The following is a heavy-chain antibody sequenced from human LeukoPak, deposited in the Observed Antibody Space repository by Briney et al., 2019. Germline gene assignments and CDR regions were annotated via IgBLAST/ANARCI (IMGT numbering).Heavy chain of an antibody. Sequence: GGSLRLSCAASGFTVSSNYMSWVRQAPGKGLEWVSVIYSGGSTYYADSVKGRFTISRDNSKNTLYLQMNSLRAEDTAVYYCARVRAVTTGLGYYYYMDVWGKGTTVTVSS. CDR2: IYSGGST. CDR1: GFTVSSNY. J-gene: IGHJ6*03. D-gene: IGHD4-17*01. CDR3: ARVRAVTTGLGYYYYMDV. V-gene: IGHV3-53*01.